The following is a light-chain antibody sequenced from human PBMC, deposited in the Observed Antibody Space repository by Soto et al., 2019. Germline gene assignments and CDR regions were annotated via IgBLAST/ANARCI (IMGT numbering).Light chain of an antibody. CDR1: QSVSNS. CDR2: DAS. V-gene: IGKV3-11*01. Sequence: EIVLTQSPATLSLSPGERATLSCRASQSVSNSLAWFQQKPGQAPRLLIYDASNRATGIPARFSGSGSGTDFTLTISSLQPEDFATYYCQQSYSTPQTFGQGTKVDIK. J-gene: IGKJ1*01. CDR3: QQSYSTPQT.